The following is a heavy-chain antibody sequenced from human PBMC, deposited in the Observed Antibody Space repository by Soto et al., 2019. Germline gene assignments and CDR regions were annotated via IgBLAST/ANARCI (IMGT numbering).Heavy chain of an antibody. V-gene: IGHV1-18*01. J-gene: IGHJ6*02. CDR3: ARGFLSVLPDYYYGLDV. CDR2: ISVYNGNT. CDR1: AYPFTSYG. D-gene: IGHD2-15*01. Sequence: QVPLVQSGVEVKNPGASVRVSCKASAYPFTSYGISWVRQAPGQGLEWMGWISVYNGNTNYAREFQGRVTLTTDTSTSTAYMELRSLRSADTAVYYCARGFLSVLPDYYYGLDVWGQGTTVIVSS.